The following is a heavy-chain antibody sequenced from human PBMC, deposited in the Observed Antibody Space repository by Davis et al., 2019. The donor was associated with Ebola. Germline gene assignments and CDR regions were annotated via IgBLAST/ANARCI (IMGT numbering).Heavy chain of an antibody. Sequence: ASVKVSCKASGYTFTSYDINWVRQATGQGLEWMGWMNPNSGNTGYAQKFQGRVTMTRNTSISTAYMELSSLRSEDTAVYYCAREIVLSSVSYYGMDVWGQGTTVTVSS. D-gene: IGHD3-22*01. CDR1: GYTFTSYD. V-gene: IGHV1-8*01. CDR2: MNPNSGNT. CDR3: AREIVLSSVSYYGMDV. J-gene: IGHJ6*02.